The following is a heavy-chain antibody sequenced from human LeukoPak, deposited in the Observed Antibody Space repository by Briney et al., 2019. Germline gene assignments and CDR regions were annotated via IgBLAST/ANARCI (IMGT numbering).Heavy chain of an antibody. V-gene: IGHV3-7*01. D-gene: IGHD3-22*01. J-gene: IGHJ5*02. CDR3: ARASYDSSGYYPFDP. CDR1: GFTLSVNW. Sequence: GGSLRLSCVASGFTLSVNWMSWLRQAPGKGPEWVANIKPDGSEKYYVDSVKGRFTISGDNAKNTLYLQMNSLRAEDTAVYYCARASYDSSGYYPFDPWGQGTLVTVSS. CDR2: IKPDGSEK.